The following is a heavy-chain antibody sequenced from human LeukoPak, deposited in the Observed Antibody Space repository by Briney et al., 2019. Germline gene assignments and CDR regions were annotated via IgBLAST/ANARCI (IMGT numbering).Heavy chain of an antibody. CDR1: GYTFTGYY. D-gene: IGHD5-12*01. CDR2: INAYNGNT. J-gene: IGHJ4*02. V-gene: IGHV1-18*04. Sequence: GASVKVSCKASGYTFTGYYMHWVRQAPGQGLEWMGWINAYNGNTDYSQKLQGRVTMTTDTSTSTAYMELRSLRSDDTAVYYCARFISGYYYYFDYWGQGTLVTVSS. CDR3: ARFISGYYYYFDY.